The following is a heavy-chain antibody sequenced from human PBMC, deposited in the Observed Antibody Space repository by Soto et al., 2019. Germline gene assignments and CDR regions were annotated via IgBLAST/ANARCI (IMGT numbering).Heavy chain of an antibody. CDR2: TYYRTRWYY. CDR1: GDSVSSNSAA. J-gene: IGHJ6*03. D-gene: IGHD1-1*01. CDR3: AGTTPHYWSYMDV. V-gene: IGHV6-1*01. Sequence: PSQTLSLTCVISGDSVSSNSAAWNWIRQSPSRGLEWLGRTYYRTRWYYDYAVSVKSRITVNPDTSKNQFSLQLTSVTPEDTAVYYSAGTTPHYWSYMDVRGKGTTVTVSS.